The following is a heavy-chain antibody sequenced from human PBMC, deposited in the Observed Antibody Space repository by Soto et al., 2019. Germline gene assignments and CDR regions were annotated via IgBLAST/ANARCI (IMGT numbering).Heavy chain of an antibody. J-gene: IGHJ4*02. Sequence: SETLSLTCGVFGGSFSGYYWNWILQPPGKGLEWIGEINHSGSTNFNPSLKSRVTISVDTSKKQFSLKLSSVTAAVSAVYYCARGGLTYCGGDCYPIDYWGQGTPVTVSS. CDR1: GGSFSGYY. D-gene: IGHD2-21*02. CDR2: INHSGST. CDR3: ARGGLTYCGGDCYPIDY. V-gene: IGHV4-34*01.